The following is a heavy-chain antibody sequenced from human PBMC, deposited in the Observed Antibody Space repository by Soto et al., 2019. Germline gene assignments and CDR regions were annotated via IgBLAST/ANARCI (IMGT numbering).Heavy chain of an antibody. CDR1: VFTFSTYG. D-gene: IGHD6-6*01. V-gene: IGHV3-33*01. J-gene: IGHJ6*02. Sequence: RGSLRLSCAASVFTFSTYGIHWVRQAPGKGLEWVAVIWYDGSYKYYADSVKGRFTISRDNSKTYLQMNSLRAEDTAVYYCARDLYSNSIYYYGMDVWGQGTTVTVSS. CDR3: ARDLYSNSIYYYGMDV. CDR2: IWYDGSYK.